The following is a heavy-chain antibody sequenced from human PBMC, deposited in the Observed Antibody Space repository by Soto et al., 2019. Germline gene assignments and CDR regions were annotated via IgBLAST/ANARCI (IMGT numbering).Heavy chain of an antibody. Sequence: QVQLVQSGAEVKKPGSSVKVSCKASGGTFSSYAISWVRQAPGQGLECMGGIIPIFGTANYAQKFQGRVTITADESPSTAYMELSSLRSEDTAVYYCARESPIYGDYGLAFDIWGQGTMVTVSS. J-gene: IGHJ3*02. V-gene: IGHV1-69*01. CDR3: ARESPIYGDYGLAFDI. CDR2: IIPIFGTA. D-gene: IGHD4-17*01. CDR1: GGTFSSYA.